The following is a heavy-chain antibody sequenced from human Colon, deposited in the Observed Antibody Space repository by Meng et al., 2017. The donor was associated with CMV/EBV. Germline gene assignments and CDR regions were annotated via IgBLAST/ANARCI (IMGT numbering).Heavy chain of an antibody. CDR3: ARWADYGGNSFFDY. CDR1: GGSITSGGYS. J-gene: IGHJ4*02. V-gene: IGHV4-31*02. Sequence: SGGSITSGGYSWSWFRQHPGKGLEWIGHIHHSGSVFYNPSLKSRVTVSVDTSKNQFSLRLSSVTAADTAMYYCARWADYGGNSFFDYWGQGTLVTVSS. D-gene: IGHD4-23*01. CDR2: IHHSGSV.